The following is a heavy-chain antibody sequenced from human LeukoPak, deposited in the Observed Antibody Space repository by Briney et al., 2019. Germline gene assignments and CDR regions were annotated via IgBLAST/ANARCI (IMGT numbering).Heavy chain of an antibody. CDR3: ARHKRSSQCYFDY. J-gene: IGHJ4*02. CDR1: GFSFSGHS. D-gene: IGHD5/OR15-5a*01. CDR2: ISDSGTPI. Sequence: SGGSLRLSCAASGFSFSGHSMSWVRQAPGKGLEWVSFISDSGTPIYYADSVRGRFTVSRDNDQNSLYLQMNSLRDEDSAVYYCARHKRSSQCYFDYWGQGALVTVSS. V-gene: IGHV3-48*02.